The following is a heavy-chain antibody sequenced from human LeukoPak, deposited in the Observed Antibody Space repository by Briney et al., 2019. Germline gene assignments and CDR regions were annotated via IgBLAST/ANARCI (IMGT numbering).Heavy chain of an antibody. J-gene: IGHJ4*02. V-gene: IGHV3-11*06. CDR2: ISPTDYT. Sequence: GGSLRLSCAASGFTFSDFYMSWLRQAPGKGRERLSYISPTDYTNYADSVKGRFTISRENAKTSMYLQMNSLRVEDTAVYFCARGTEYNYDPFDDWGQGTLVTVSS. D-gene: IGHD5-18*01. CDR3: ARGTEYNYDPFDD. CDR1: GFTFSDFY.